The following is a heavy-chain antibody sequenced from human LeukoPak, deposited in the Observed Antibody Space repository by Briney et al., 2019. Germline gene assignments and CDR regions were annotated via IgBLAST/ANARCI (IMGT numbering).Heavy chain of an antibody. V-gene: IGHV3-23*01. D-gene: IGHD3-22*01. CDR3: AKERITMIVVVIAPGSDAFDI. CDR1: GFTFSSYA. J-gene: IGHJ3*02. Sequence: RAGGSLRLSCAASGFTFSSYAMSWVRQAPGKGLEWVSAISSSGGSTYYADSVKGRFTISRDNSKNTLYLQMNSLRAEDTAVYYCAKERITMIVVVIAPGSDAFDIWGQGTMVTVSA. CDR2: ISSSGGST.